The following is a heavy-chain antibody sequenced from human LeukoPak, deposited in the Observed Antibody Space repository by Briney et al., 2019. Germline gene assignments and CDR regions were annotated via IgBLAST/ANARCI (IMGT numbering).Heavy chain of an antibody. V-gene: IGHV4-59*01. CDR3: ARGGGSSWFFRAVLYFDY. J-gene: IGHJ4*02. CDR2: IYYSGST. D-gene: IGHD6-13*01. Sequence: SETLSLTCTVSGGSISSYYWSWIRQPPGKGLEWIGYIYYSGSTNYNPPLKSRVTISVDTSKNQFSLKLSSVTAADTAVYYCARGGGSSWFFRAVLYFDYWGQGTLVTVSS. CDR1: GGSISSYY.